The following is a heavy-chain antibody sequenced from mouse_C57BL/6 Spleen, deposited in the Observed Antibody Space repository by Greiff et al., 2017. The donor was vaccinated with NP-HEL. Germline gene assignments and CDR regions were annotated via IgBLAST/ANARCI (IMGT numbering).Heavy chain of an antibody. J-gene: IGHJ1*03. Sequence: VKLQQPGAELVRPGSSVKLSCKASGYTFTSYWMHWVKQRPIQGLEWIGNIDPSDSETHYNQKFKDKATLTVDKSSSTAYMQLSSLTSEDSAVYYCARSYDYDGYFDVWGTGTTVTVSS. CDR3: ARSYDYDGYFDV. D-gene: IGHD2-4*01. CDR1: GYTFTSYW. CDR2: IDPSDSET. V-gene: IGHV1-52*01.